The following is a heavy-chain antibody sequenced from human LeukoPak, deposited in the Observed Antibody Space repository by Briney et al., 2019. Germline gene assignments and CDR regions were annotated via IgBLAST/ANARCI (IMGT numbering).Heavy chain of an antibody. CDR3: ARSPPYYDSRAFQH. J-gene: IGHJ1*01. D-gene: IGHD3-22*01. CDR1: GGSISSGGYY. CDR2: IYYSGST. V-gene: IGHV4-31*03. Sequence: SETLSLTCTVSGGSISSGGYYWSWIRQHPGKGLGWIGYIYYSGSTYYNPSLKSRVTISVDTSKNQFSLKLSSVTAADTAVYYCARSPPYYDSRAFQHWGQGTLVTVSS.